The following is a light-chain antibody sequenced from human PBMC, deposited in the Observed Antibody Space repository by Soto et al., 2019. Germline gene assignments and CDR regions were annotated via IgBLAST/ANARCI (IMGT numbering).Light chain of an antibody. CDR1: QAIRND. V-gene: IGKV1-6*01. CDR2: AAS. Sequence: AIQMTQSPSSLSASVGDRVTITCRASQAIRNDLGWYQQKPGKAPKLLIYAASSLQSGVPLRFSGSGSGTDFTLTISSLQPEDFATYYCLQDYYYPRTFGQGTKVELK. CDR3: LQDYYYPRT. J-gene: IGKJ1*01.